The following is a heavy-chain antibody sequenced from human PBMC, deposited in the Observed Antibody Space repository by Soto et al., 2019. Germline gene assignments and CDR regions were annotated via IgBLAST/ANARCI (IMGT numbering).Heavy chain of an antibody. CDR2: TYYRSKWYK. CDR1: GDSVSSNSAA. Sequence: QVQLQQSGPGLVKPSQTLSLTCAISGDSVSSNSAAWNWIRQSPSRGLEWLGRTYYRSKWYKDYEVSVTSRITNNPDTPTNQFSLQLNSLTPEDTAVYYCSRGDTTGWSRGGFDYWGQGTLVTFSS. D-gene: IGHD6-19*01. CDR3: SRGDTTGWSRGGFDY. J-gene: IGHJ4*02. V-gene: IGHV6-1*01.